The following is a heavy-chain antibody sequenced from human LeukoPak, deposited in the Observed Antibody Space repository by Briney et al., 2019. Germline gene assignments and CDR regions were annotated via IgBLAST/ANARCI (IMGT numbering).Heavy chain of an antibody. V-gene: IGHV1-8*01. CDR3: ARGSPYSGSYWRDY. D-gene: IGHD1-26*01. CDR2: MNPNSGNT. Sequence: ASVKVSCKASGYTFTSYDINWVRQATGQGLEWMGWMNPNSGNTGYAQKFQGRVTMTRNTSISTAYMELSSLRSEDTAVYYCARGSPYSGSYWRDYWGQGTRVAVSS. J-gene: IGHJ4*02. CDR1: GYTFTSYD.